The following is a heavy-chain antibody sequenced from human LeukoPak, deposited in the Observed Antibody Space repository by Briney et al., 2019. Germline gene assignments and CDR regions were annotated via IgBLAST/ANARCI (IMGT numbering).Heavy chain of an antibody. CDR3: ARGVGSSGWPDFDY. CDR1: GGSFSGYY. D-gene: IGHD6-19*01. Sequence: PSETLSLTCAVYGGSFSGYYWSWNRQPPGKGLEWIGEINHSGSTNYNPSLKSRVTISVDTSKNQFSLKLSSVTAADTAVYYCARGVGSSGWPDFDYWGQGTLVTVSS. J-gene: IGHJ4*02. CDR2: INHSGST. V-gene: IGHV4-34*01.